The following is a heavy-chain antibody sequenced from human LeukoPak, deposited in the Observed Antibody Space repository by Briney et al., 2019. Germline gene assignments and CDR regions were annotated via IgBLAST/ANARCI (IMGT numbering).Heavy chain of an antibody. V-gene: IGHV4-59*08. CDR2: IYYSGST. Sequence: SETLSLTCTVSGGSISSYYWSWIRQPPGKGLEWIGYIYYSGSTNYNPSLKSRVTISVDTSKNQFSLKLSSVTAADTAVYYCARLHSYYDSSGYYSPFDYWGQGTLVTVSS. CDR3: ARLHSYYDSSGYYSPFDY. CDR1: GGSISSYY. D-gene: IGHD3-22*01. J-gene: IGHJ4*02.